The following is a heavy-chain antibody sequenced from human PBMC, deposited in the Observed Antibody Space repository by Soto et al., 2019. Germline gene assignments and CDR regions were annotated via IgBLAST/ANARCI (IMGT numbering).Heavy chain of an antibody. V-gene: IGHV4-59*02. CDR2: IYYNGNT. CDR3: ARTRRDAFNGGYSDY. D-gene: IGHD3-16*01. J-gene: IGHJ4*02. CDR1: GGSVSGSS. Sequence: PSETLSLTCTVSGGSVSGSSWSWIRQPPGKGLEWIGYIYYNGNTNYNPSLKSRVTMPLDTSKNQFSLKLSSVTAADTAMYYCARTRRDAFNGGYSDYCGQGTPVTVSS.